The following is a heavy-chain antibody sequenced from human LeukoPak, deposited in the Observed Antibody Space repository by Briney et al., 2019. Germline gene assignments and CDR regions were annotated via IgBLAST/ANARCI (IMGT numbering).Heavy chain of an antibody. Sequence: GESLKISCKGSGYSFTSYWIGWVRQMPGKGLEWMGIIYPGDSDTRYSPSFQGQVTISADKSISTAYLQWSSLKASDTAMYYCARRAAGVVMGYYYYYMDVWGKGTTVTVSS. CDR2: IYPGDSDT. CDR1: GYSFTSYW. J-gene: IGHJ6*03. D-gene: IGHD3-3*01. CDR3: ARRAAGVVMGYYYYYMDV. V-gene: IGHV5-51*01.